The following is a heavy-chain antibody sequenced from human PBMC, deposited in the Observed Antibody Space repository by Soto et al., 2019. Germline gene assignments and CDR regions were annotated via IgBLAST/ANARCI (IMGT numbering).Heavy chain of an antibody. D-gene: IGHD5-18*01. CDR1: GFTFSSYG. CDR3: AKDRIQLWLRYWFDP. V-gene: IGHV3-30*18. J-gene: IGHJ5*02. CDR2: ISYDGSNK. Sequence: QVQLVESGGGVVQPGRSLRLSCAASGFTFSSYGMHWVRQAPGKGLEWVAVISYDGSNKYYADSVKGRFTISRDNSKNTLYLQMNSLRAEDTAVYYCAKDRIQLWLRYWFDPWGQGTLVTVSS.